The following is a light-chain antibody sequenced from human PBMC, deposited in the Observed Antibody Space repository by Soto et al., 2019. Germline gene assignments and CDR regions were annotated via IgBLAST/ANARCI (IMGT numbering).Light chain of an antibody. V-gene: IGKV3-11*01. J-gene: IGKJ2*01. CDR1: QSVSSY. CDR2: DAS. Sequence: EIVLTQSPATLSLSPGERATLSCRASQSVSSYLAWYQQKPGQAPRLLLYDASSRATGIPARFSGSGSGTDFTLTSSSLGPEDFAVYYCQQRSNWYTFGEGTKLEIK. CDR3: QQRSNWYT.